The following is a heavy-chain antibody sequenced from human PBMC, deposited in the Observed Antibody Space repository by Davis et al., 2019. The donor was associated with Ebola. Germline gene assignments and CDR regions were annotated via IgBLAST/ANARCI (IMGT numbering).Heavy chain of an antibody. CDR3: ARDPLAAALKY. CDR2: IIPIFGTA. J-gene: IGHJ4*02. D-gene: IGHD6-13*01. Sequence: AASVKVSCKASGYTFTSYGISWVRQAPGQGLEWMGGIIPIFGTANYAQKLQGRVTMTTDTSTSTAYMELRSLRSDDTAVYYCARDPLAAALKYWGQGTLVTVSS. V-gene: IGHV1-18*01. CDR1: GYTFTSYG.